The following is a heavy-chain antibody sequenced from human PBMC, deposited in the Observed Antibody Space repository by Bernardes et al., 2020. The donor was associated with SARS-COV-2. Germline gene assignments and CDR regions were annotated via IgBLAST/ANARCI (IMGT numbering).Heavy chain of an antibody. Sequence: GGPLRLSCAASGFTFSSYAMSWVRQAPGKGLEWVSAISGSGGSTYYADSVKGRFTISRDNSKNTLYLQMNSLRAEDTAVYYCARRLFRFIYYFDYWGQGTLVTVSS. D-gene: IGHD3-16*02. CDR3: ARRLFRFIYYFDY. CDR2: ISGSGGST. V-gene: IGHV3-23*01. J-gene: IGHJ4*02. CDR1: GFTFSSYA.